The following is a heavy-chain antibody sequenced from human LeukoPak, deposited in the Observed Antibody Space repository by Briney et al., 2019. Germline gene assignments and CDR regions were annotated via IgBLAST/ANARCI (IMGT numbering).Heavy chain of an antibody. CDR3: ARDSSSGWYHLY. V-gene: IGHV3-48*01. Sequence: GGSLRLSCAASGFTFSSYGMNWVRQAPGKGLEWVSYITSSGTIYYADSVKGRFTVSRDNAKNSLSLQMNSLRAEDTAVYYCARDSSSGWYHLYWGQGTLVTVSS. CDR1: GFTFSSYG. D-gene: IGHD6-19*01. J-gene: IGHJ4*02. CDR2: ITSSGTI.